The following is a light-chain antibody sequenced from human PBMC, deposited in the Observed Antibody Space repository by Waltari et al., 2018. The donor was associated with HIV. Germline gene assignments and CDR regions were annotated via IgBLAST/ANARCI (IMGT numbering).Light chain of an antibody. CDR1: SSKIGNNY. CDR2: RNS. Sequence: QSVLTQPPSASGTPGQRITISCSGSSSKIGNNYVHWYQHLPGTAPKLLIYRNSQRASGVPDRFSCAKSGTSASLAISGLRSEDEADYYCASWDSDLSAVVFGGGTRLTVL. CDR3: ASWDSDLSAVV. J-gene: IGLJ2*01. V-gene: IGLV1-47*01.